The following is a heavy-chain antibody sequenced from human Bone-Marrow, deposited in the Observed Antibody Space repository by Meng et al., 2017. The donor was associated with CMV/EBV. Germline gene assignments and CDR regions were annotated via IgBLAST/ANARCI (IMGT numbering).Heavy chain of an antibody. V-gene: IGHV3-23*01. CDR1: GFTFSSYA. D-gene: IGHD2-15*01. CDR3: AKEGGYCSGGSCYSGGPDAFDI. Sequence: GESLKISCAASGFTFSSYAMSWVRQAPGKGLEWVSAISGSGGSTYYADSVKGRFTISRDNSKNTLYLQMNSLRAEDTAVYYCAKEGGYCSGGSCYSGGPDAFDIWGQGTMVTVSS. CDR2: ISGSGGST. J-gene: IGHJ3*02.